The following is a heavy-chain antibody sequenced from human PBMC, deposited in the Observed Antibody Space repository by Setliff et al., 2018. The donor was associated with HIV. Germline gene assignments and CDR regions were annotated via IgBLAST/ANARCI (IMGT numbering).Heavy chain of an antibody. D-gene: IGHD2-2*01. CDR3: ARGGIYCXXXSCXRTGYYYYYMDV. CDR1: GFIFXXXX. Sequence: PGGSLRLSCAASGFIFXXXXXGWGRQAPGKGLEWDSTIYSDGSTYHADSVKGRFTISRDNAKNSLYLQMNSLRAXDTAVYSXARGGIYCXXXSCXRTGYYYYYMDVWGKGTTVTVSS. V-gene: IGHV3-53*01. CDR2: IYSDGST. J-gene: IGHJ6*03.